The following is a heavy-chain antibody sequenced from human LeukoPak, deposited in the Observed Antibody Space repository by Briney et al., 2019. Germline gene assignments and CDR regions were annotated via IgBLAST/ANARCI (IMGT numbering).Heavy chain of an antibody. D-gene: IGHD1-26*01. CDR3: ARSLGATGWFDP. V-gene: IGHV1-2*02. Sequence: ASVKVSCKVSGYTLTELSMHWVRQAPGKGLEWMGWINPNSGGTNYAQKFQGRVTMTGDTSISTAYMELSRLRSDDTAVYYCARSLGATGWFDPWGQGTLVTVSS. J-gene: IGHJ5*02. CDR2: INPNSGGT. CDR1: GYTLTELS.